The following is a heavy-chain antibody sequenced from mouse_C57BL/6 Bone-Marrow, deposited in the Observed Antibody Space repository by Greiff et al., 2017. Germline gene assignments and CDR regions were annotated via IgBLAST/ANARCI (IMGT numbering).Heavy chain of an antibody. CDR1: GYTFTDYY. J-gene: IGHJ1*03. CDR3: ARDPTVVAPHWYFDV. D-gene: IGHD1-1*01. CDR2: INPNNGGT. Sequence: VQLQQSGPELVKPGASVKISCKASGYTFTDYYMNWVKQSHGKSLEWIGDINPNNGGTSYNQKFKGKATLTVDKSSSTAYMELRSLTSEDSAVYYCARDPTVVAPHWYFDVWGTGTTVTVSS. V-gene: IGHV1-26*01.